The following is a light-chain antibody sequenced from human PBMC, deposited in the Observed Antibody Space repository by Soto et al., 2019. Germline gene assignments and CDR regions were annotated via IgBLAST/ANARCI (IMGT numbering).Light chain of an antibody. CDR1: TGAVTSGHY. CDR2: DTG. J-gene: IGLJ3*02. CDR3: LLWYDPTLV. V-gene: IGLV7-46*01. Sequence: QTVVTQEPSVTVSPGGTVSLTCGSSTGAVTSGHYPYWFQQKPGQAPRTLVYDTGSRHSWTPARFSGSLLGGKAALTLSGAQPEDEAEYYCLLWYDPTLVLGGGTKLIVL.